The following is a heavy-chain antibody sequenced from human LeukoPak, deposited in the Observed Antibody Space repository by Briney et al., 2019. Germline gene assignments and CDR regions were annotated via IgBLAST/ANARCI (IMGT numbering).Heavy chain of an antibody. V-gene: IGHV1-46*01. CDR1: GYTFTDYN. Sequence: ASVKVSCKTSGYTFTDYNLHWVRQAPGQRLEWMGRIKPSGGDTSYAQTFQGRVFMTRDTSTSTVYMELSSLKSEDTAVYYCARVRDGYNDAYDIWGQGTMVTVSS. D-gene: IGHD5-24*01. J-gene: IGHJ3*02. CDR3: ARVRDGYNDAYDI. CDR2: IKPSGGDT.